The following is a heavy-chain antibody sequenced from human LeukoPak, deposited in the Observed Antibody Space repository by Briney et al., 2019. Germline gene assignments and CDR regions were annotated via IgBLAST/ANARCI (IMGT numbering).Heavy chain of an antibody. CDR3: AKPKSLTVTNYMDV. CDR1: GFTFSSYA. J-gene: IGHJ6*03. D-gene: IGHD4-11*01. V-gene: IGHV3-23*01. Sequence: GGSLRLSCAASGFTFSSYAMSWVRQAPGKGLEWVSAISGSGGSTYYADSVKGRFTISRDNSKNTLYLQMNSLRAEDTAVYYCAKPKSLTVTNYMDVWGKGTTVTVSS. CDR2: ISGSGGST.